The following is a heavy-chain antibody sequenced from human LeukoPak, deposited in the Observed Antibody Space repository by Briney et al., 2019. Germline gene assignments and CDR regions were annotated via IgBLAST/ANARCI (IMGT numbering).Heavy chain of an antibody. J-gene: IGHJ3*02. Sequence: QPGGSLRLSCAASGFTFSSYSMNWVRQAPGKGLEWVSYISSSSSTIYYADSVKGRFTISRDNSKNTLYLQMNSLRAEDTAVYYCARVRSNDIVLMVYDPAFDIWGQGTMVTVSS. CDR1: GFTFSSYS. CDR2: ISSSSSTI. V-gene: IGHV3-48*01. CDR3: ARVRSNDIVLMVYDPAFDI. D-gene: IGHD2-8*01.